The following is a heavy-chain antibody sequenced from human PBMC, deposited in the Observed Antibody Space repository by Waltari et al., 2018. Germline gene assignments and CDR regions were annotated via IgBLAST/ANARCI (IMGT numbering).Heavy chain of an antibody. CDR1: GDPLSSVPYA. J-gene: IGHJ4*02. D-gene: IGHD1-26*01. Sequence: QLQVQESGSGLVKPSQTLSLTCAVSGDPLSSVPYAWSWIRQPPGKGLEWIGYISHSGNLYYNPSLKSRVTMSVDRSKKQFSLKLSSVTAADTAVYYCAVSGSYPESDYWGQGTLVTVSS. CDR2: ISHSGNL. CDR3: AVSGSYPESDY. V-gene: IGHV4-30-2*01.